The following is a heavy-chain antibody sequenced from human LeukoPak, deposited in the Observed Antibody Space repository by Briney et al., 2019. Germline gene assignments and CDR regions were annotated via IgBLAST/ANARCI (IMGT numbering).Heavy chain of an antibody. CDR1: GFTFSSYA. J-gene: IGHJ6*03. Sequence: GGSLRLSCAASGFTFSSYAMSWVRQAPGKGLEWVSAISGSGGSTYYADSVKGRFTISRDNSKSTLYLQMNSLRAEDTAVYYCARVLADYYYMDVWGKGTTVTVSS. CDR3: ARVLADYYYMDV. V-gene: IGHV3-23*01. CDR2: ISGSGGST.